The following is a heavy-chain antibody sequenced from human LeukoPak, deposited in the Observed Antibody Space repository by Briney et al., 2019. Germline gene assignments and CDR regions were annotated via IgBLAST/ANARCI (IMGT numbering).Heavy chain of an antibody. Sequence: SVKVSCKASGGTFSSYAISWVRQAPGQGLEWMGGIIPIFGTANYAQKFQGRVTITTDESTSTAYMELSSLRSEDTAVYYCARVGCSSTSCLGAFDIWGQRTMVTVSS. CDR1: GGTFSSYA. V-gene: IGHV1-69*05. CDR2: IIPIFGTA. J-gene: IGHJ3*02. CDR3: ARVGCSSTSCLGAFDI. D-gene: IGHD2-2*01.